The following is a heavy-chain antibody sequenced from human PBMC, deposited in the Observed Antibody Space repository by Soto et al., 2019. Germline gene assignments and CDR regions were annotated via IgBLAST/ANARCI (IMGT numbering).Heavy chain of an antibody. D-gene: IGHD3-10*01. J-gene: IGHJ6*02. V-gene: IGHV3-11*01. Sequence: PGGSLRLSCEASGFTFSDYYMSWIRQVPGKGLEWVSYISIGGTPIYYADSVKGRFTISRDNAQNSLYLHMTSLTAEDTALYYCVRGPKELVYYNRIDVWGQGTTVTVSS. CDR1: GFTFSDYY. CDR3: VRGPKELVYYNRIDV. CDR2: ISIGGTPI.